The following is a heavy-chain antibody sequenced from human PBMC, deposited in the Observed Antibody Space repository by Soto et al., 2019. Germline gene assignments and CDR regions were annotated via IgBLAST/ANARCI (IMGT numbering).Heavy chain of an antibody. V-gene: IGHV3-48*04. CDR3: ARDRDWAFDY. CDR1: GFTFSSYS. Sequence: PGGSLRLSCVASGFTFSSYSMVWVRQAPGKGLEWVSYIFASSTTIYYADSVKGRFTVSRDNAQNSLFLLMNSLRAEDTAVYYCARDRDWAFDYWGRGTLVNVSS. CDR2: IFASSTTI. D-gene: IGHD3-9*01. J-gene: IGHJ4*02.